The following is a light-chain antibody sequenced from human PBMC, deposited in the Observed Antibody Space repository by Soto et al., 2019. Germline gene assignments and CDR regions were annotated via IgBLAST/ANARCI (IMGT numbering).Light chain of an antibody. J-gene: IGLJ1*01. CDR3: GSVAGSDNYV. Sequence: QSVLTQPPSASGSPGQSVTISCIGSSNDVGAYNYVSWYQQHPGKAPKLIIYEVTKRPSGVPDRFSGSKSGNTASLTVSGLQADDEADYFCGSVAGSDNYVFGTGTKLTVL. V-gene: IGLV2-8*01. CDR2: EVT. CDR1: SNDVGAYNY.